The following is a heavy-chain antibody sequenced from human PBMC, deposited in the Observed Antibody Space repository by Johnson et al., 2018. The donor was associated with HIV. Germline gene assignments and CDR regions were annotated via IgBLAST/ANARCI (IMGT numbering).Heavy chain of an antibody. J-gene: IGHJ3*01. CDR2: ISYDGSNK. CDR3: AKIGQWRERLDAFDV. V-gene: IGHV3-30-3*01. Sequence: QMMLVESGGGLVQPGGSLRLSCAASGFIFSSYDMHWVRQATGKGLEWVAVISYDGSNKYYADSVKGRFTISRDNSKNTLYLQMNSLRAEDTAVYYCAKIGQWRERLDAFDVWGQGTMVTVSS. D-gene: IGHD6-19*01. CDR1: GFIFSSYD.